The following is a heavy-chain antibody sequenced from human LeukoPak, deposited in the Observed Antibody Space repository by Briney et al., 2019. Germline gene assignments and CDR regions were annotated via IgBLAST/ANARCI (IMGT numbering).Heavy chain of an antibody. D-gene: IGHD5-18*01. V-gene: IGHV3-23*01. CDR2: ISGSGGST. CDR1: GFTFSSYA. J-gene: IGHJ6*03. Sequence: GGSLRLSCAASGFTFSSYAMSCVRQDLGKGLEWVAAISGSGGSTYYADSVKGRFTISRNNSKDTLYLQMNSLRAEDTAVYYCATPPDSYDNYYYYYYMDVWGKGTTVTVSS. CDR3: ATPPDSYDNYYYYYYMDV.